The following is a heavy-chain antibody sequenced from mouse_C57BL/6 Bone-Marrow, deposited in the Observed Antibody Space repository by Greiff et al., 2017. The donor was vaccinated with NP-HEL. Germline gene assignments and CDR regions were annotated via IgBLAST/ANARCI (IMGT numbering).Heavy chain of an antibody. CDR1: GYTFTDYY. CDR3: ARGLRRYWYFDV. CDR2: INPYNGGT. D-gene: IGHD2-4*01. V-gene: IGHV1-19*01. J-gene: IGHJ1*03. Sequence: VQLQQSGPVLVKPGASVKMSCKASGYTFTDYYMNWVKQSHGKSLEWIGVINPYNGGTSYNQKFKGKATLTVDKSSSTAYMELNSLTSEDSAVYYCARGLRRYWYFDVWGTGTTVTVAS.